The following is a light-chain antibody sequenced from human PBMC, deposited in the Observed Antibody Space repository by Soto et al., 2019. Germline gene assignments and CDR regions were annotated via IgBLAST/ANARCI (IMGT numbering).Light chain of an antibody. J-gene: IGKJ5*01. CDR3: QQYSHLIT. V-gene: IGKV1-33*01. Sequence: IQMTQSPSSLSASVGDRVAITCQASQDISNYLNWGQLKLGKAPKLLIYDASNLETGVPSRFSGSGSGTDFTFTISSLQPEDIATYYCQQYSHLITFGQGTRLDIK. CDR2: DAS. CDR1: QDISNY.